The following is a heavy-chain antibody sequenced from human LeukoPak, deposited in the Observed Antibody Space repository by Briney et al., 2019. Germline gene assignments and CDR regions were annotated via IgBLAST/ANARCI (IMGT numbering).Heavy chain of an antibody. Sequence: GGSLRLTCAASVLTFSDYYRSWFRQPPGRGLEWISYINGSDFTIYTESVKGRFPISRDNAKNSLYLQMVSLRAEDTAVYYCARWYYYGSYTMDVWGQGTTVTVFS. J-gene: IGHJ6*02. CDR3: ARWYYYGSYTMDV. D-gene: IGHD3-10*01. V-gene: IGHV3-11*01. CDR2: INGSDFTI. CDR1: VLTFSDYY.